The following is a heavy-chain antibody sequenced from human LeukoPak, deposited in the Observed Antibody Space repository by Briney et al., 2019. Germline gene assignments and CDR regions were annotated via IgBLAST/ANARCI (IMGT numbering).Heavy chain of an antibody. CDR2: IYYSGSA. J-gene: IGHJ4*02. D-gene: IGHD3-22*01. V-gene: IGHV4-31*03. Sequence: SQTLSLTCIVSGGSISSGGYYWSWLRQHPGKGLEWIGYIYYSGSAYYNPSLKSRATISADTSKNHFSLKLTSVTAADTALYYCARGQPFPDNTSYYVDHWGQGTLVTVSS. CDR1: GGSISSGGYY. CDR3: ARGQPFPDNTSYYVDH.